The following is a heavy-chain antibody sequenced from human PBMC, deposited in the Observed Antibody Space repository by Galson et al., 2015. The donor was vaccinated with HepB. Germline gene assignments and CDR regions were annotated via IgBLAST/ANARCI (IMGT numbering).Heavy chain of an antibody. Sequence: SLRLSCAASGFTFSSYAMHWVRQAPGKGLEWVAVISYDGSNKYYADSVKGRFTISRDNSKNTLYLQMNSLRAEDTAVYYCARGPHTKTKSRDGYNWAVDYWGQGTLVTVSS. J-gene: IGHJ4*02. CDR1: GFTFSSYA. D-gene: IGHD5-24*01. CDR3: ARGPHTKTKSRDGYNWAVDY. CDR2: ISYDGSNK. V-gene: IGHV3-30-3*01.